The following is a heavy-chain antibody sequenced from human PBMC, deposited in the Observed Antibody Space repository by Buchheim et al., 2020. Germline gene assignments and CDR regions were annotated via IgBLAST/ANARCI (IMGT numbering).Heavy chain of an antibody. CDR3: ASQLAPIHYYGMDV. D-gene: IGHD6-6*01. CDR2: MNPNSGNT. Sequence: QVQLVQSGAEVKKPGASVKVSCKASGYTFTSYDINWVRQATGQGLEWMGWMNPNSGNTGSAQKFQGRVTMTSNTSISTAYLELGSLRSEDTAVYYCASQLAPIHYYGMDVWGQGTT. J-gene: IGHJ6*02. CDR1: GYTFTSYD. V-gene: IGHV1-8*01.